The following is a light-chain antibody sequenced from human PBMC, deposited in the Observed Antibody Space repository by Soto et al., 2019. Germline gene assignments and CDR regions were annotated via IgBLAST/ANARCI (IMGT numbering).Light chain of an antibody. J-gene: IGLJ1*01. CDR2: EVS. CDR1: SSDVGGYNY. V-gene: IGLV2-14*01. CDR3: SSYTSSSIDYV. Sequence: QSALTQPASVSWSPGQSITISCTGTSSDVGGYNYVSWYQQHPGKAPKLMIYEVSNRPSGVSNRFSGSKSGNTASLTISGLQAEDEAYYYCSSYTSSSIDYVFGTGTKVTFL.